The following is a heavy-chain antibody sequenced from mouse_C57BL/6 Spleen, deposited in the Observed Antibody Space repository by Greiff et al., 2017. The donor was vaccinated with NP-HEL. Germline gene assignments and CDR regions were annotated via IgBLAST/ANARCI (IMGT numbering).Heavy chain of an antibody. J-gene: IGHJ3*01. Sequence: EVQLQQSGAELVRPGASVKLSCTASGFNIKDYYMHWVKQRPEQGLEWIGRIDPEDGDTEYAPKFQGKATMTADTSSNTAYLQLSSLTSEDTAVYYCTTKLYGSTWFAYWGQGTLVTVSA. D-gene: IGHD1-1*01. V-gene: IGHV14-1*01. CDR1: GFNIKDYY. CDR2: IDPEDGDT. CDR3: TTKLYGSTWFAY.